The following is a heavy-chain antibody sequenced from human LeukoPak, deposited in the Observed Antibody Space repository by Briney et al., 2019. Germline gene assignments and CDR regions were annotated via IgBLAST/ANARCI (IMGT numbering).Heavy chain of an antibody. CDR1: GDTFSSYA. CDR3: ARDVRYYGSGSYDDY. Sequence: SVKVSCKASGDTFSSYATSWVRQAPGQGLEWMGGIIPIFGTGNYAQKLQGRVTITTDGSTSTAYMELSSLRSEDTAVYYCARDVRYYGSGSYDDYWGQGTLVTVSS. V-gene: IGHV1-69*05. CDR2: IIPIFGTG. D-gene: IGHD3-10*01. J-gene: IGHJ4*02.